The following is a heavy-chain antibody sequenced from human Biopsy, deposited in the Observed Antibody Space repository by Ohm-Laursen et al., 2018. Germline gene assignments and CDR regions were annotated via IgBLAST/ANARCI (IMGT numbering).Heavy chain of an antibody. J-gene: IGHJ4*02. Sequence: ASVKVSCKASGYTFTNYNVNWVRQATGQGLEWMGWMNPNSCNTGYAQKFQGRVTMTRNTSISTAYMELSSLTSVDTAVYYCARDFNYDGGGSFNFDYWGQGTLVTVSS. CDR3: ARDFNYDGGGSFNFDY. CDR2: MNPNSCNT. CDR1: GYTFTNYN. V-gene: IGHV1-8*01. D-gene: IGHD3-22*01.